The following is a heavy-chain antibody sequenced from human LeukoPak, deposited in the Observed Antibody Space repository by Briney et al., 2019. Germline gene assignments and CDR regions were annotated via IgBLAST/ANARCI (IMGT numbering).Heavy chain of an antibody. V-gene: IGHV4-59*01. D-gene: IGHD3-22*01. J-gene: IGHJ6*02. CDR2: IYYSGST. CDR1: GGSSSSYY. Sequence: PSETLSLTCTVSGGSSSSYYWSWIRQPPGKGLEWIGYIYYSGSTNYNPSLKSRVTISVDTSKNQFSLKLSSVTAADTAVYYCARFGSSGPYYYYGMDVWGQGTTVTVSS. CDR3: ARFGSSGPYYYYGMDV.